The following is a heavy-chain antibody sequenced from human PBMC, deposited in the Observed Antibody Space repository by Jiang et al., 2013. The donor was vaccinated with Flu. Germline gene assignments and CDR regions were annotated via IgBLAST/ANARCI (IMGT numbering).Heavy chain of an antibody. V-gene: IGHV6-1*01. J-gene: IGHJ4*02. CDR3: ARGGGGDFDY. D-gene: IGHD3-16*01. Sequence: KSRITINPDTSKNQFSLQLNSVTPEDTAVYYCARGGGGDFDYWGQGTLVTVSS.